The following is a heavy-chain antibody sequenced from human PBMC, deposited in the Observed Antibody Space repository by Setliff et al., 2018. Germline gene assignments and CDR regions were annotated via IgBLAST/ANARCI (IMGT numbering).Heavy chain of an antibody. J-gene: IGHJ4*02. V-gene: IGHV3-7*03. Sequence: GGSLRLSCAVSGFTFSSNWMSWVRQAPGKGLQWVANIKEDGSENYYLDSVKGRFTVSSDNAKNSLYLQMTSLRAEDTAIYYCARTTGYRLEGDFDYWGQGTLVTVSS. D-gene: IGHD3-16*01. CDR2: IKEDGSEN. CDR3: ARTTGYRLEGDFDY. CDR1: GFTFSSNW.